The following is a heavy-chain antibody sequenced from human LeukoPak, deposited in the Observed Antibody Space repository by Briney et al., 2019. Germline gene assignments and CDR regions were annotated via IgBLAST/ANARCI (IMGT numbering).Heavy chain of an antibody. J-gene: IGHJ6*03. D-gene: IGHD3-3*01. CDR3: ARDRDDSVYDFWSGHYKYYYYMDV. V-gene: IGHV1-18*01. CDR2: ISAYNGNT. CDR1: GYTFTSYG. Sequence: ASVKVSCKASGYTFTSYGINWVRQAPGQGLEWMGWISAYNGNTNYAEELQGRVSMTTDTSTSTAYMELRSLRSDDTAVYYCARDRDDSVYDFWSGHYKYYYYMDVWGKGTTVTVTS.